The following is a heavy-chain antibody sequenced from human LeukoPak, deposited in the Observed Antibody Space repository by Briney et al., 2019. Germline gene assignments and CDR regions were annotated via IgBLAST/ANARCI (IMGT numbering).Heavy chain of an antibody. V-gene: IGHV3-23*01. D-gene: IGHD5-18*01. Sequence: PVGSLRLSCAASGFIFRNYGMNWVRQPPGKGLEWVSGVSPNGETAYYADSVKGRFTISRDNSKNTVYLQVRSLRAEDTAVYYCAKDLGWIQFGYWGQGALVTVSS. J-gene: IGHJ4*02. CDR3: AKDLGWIQFGY. CDR1: GFIFRNYG. CDR2: VSPNGETA.